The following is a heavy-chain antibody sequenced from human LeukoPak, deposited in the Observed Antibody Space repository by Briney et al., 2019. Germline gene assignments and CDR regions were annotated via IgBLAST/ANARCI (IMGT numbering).Heavy chain of an antibody. CDR1: GGTLSSYA. CDR2: IIPIFGTA. CDR3: ARAGFGRYYYYMDV. D-gene: IGHD3-10*01. J-gene: IGHJ6*03. V-gene: IGHV1-69*05. Sequence: SLKDSCKASGGTLSSYAISWVRQAPGQGLEWMGGIIPIFGTANYAQKFQGRVTITTDESTSTAYMELSSLRSEDTAVYYCARAGFGRYYYYMDVWGKGTTVTVSS.